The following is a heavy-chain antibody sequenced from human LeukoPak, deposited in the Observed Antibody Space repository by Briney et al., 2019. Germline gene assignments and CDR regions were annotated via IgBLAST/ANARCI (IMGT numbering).Heavy chain of an antibody. J-gene: IGHJ6*02. CDR3: ARGVSSSWYGYYYYGMDV. Sequence: ASVRVSCKASGYTFTSYYMHWVRQAPGQGLEWMGIINPSGGSTSYAQKFQGRVTMTRDTSTSTVYMELSSLRSEDTAVYYCARGVSSSWYGYYYYGMDVWGQGTTVTVSS. CDR1: GYTFTSYY. V-gene: IGHV1-46*01. D-gene: IGHD6-13*01. CDR2: INPSGGST.